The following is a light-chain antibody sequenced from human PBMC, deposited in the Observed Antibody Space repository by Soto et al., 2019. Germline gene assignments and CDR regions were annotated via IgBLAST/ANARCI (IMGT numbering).Light chain of an antibody. V-gene: IGLV1-40*01. CDR1: SSNIGAGYE. CDR3: QSYDSSLSGYV. CDR2: ENN. J-gene: IGLJ1*01. Sequence: QTVVTQPPSVSEAPGQRVTISCTGSSSNIGAGYEAHWYQQVPGTAPKLLIYENNNRPSGVPDRFSGSKSGTSASLAITGVQAEDEAEYYCQSYDSSLSGYVFGTGTKLTVL.